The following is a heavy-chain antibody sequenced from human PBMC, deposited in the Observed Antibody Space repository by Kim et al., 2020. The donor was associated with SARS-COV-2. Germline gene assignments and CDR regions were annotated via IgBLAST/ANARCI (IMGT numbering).Heavy chain of an antibody. V-gene: IGHV3-48*03. CDR1: GFTFSSYE. CDR3: ARNLSPNYYYYGMDV. CDR2: ISSSGSTI. J-gene: IGHJ6*02. Sequence: GGSLRLSCAASGFTFSSYEMNWVRQAPGKGLEWVAYISSSGSTIYYADSVKGRFTISRDNAKNSLYLQMNSLRAEDTAVYYCARNLSPNYYYYGMDVCGQGTTATVSS.